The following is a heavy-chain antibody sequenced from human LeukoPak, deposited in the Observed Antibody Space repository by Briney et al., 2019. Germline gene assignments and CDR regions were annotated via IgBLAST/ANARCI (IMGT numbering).Heavy chain of an antibody. V-gene: IGHV1-8*01. J-gene: IGHJ5*02. CDR3: ARSMVWFRELFSP. Sequence: ASVKVSCKASGYTFTSYDINWVRQATGQGLEWMGWMNPNSGNTGYAQKFQGRVTMTRNTSISTAYMELSSLRSEDTAVYYCARSMVWFRELFSPWGQGTLVTVSS. CDR1: GYTFTSYD. CDR2: MNPNSGNT. D-gene: IGHD3-10*01.